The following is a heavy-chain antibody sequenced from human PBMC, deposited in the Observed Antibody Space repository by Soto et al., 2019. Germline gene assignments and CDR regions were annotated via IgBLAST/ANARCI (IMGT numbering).Heavy chain of an antibody. J-gene: IGHJ6*02. CDR3: ARGTYGSGSYDISGYYDGMDV. CDR2: INPSGGST. Sequence: SVKVSCKASGYTFTSYYMHWVRQAPGQGLEWMGIINPSGGSTSYAQKFQGRVTMTRDTSTSTVYMELSSLRSEDTAVYYCARGTYGSGSYDISGYYDGMDVWGQGTTVTVS. D-gene: IGHD3-10*01. CDR1: GYTFTSYY. V-gene: IGHV1-46*01.